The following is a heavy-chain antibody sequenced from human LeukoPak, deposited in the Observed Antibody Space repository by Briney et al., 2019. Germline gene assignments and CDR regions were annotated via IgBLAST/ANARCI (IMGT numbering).Heavy chain of an antibody. J-gene: IGHJ6*02. CDR3: ARDNWNYGSSMDV. CDR1: GGPISSYY. CDR2: IYYSGST. Sequence: SETLSLTCTVSGGPISSYYWSWIRQPPGKGLEWIGYIYYSGSTNYNPSLKSRVTISVDTSKNQFSLKLSSVTAADTAVYYCARDNWNYGSSMDVWGQGTTVTVSS. V-gene: IGHV4-59*01. D-gene: IGHD1-7*01.